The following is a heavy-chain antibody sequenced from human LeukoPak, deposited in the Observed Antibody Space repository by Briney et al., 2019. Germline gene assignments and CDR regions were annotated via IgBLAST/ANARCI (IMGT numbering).Heavy chain of an antibody. Sequence: PGGSLRLSCAASGFTFSSYAMSWVRQAPGKGLEWVSAISGSGGSTYYADSVKGRFTISRDNSKNTLYLQMNSLRAEDTAVYYCAKDSGSYGYPRLFDYWGQGTLVTVSS. CDR1: GFTFSSYA. D-gene: IGHD5-18*01. V-gene: IGHV3-23*01. CDR3: AKDSGSYGYPRLFDY. CDR2: ISGSGGST. J-gene: IGHJ4*02.